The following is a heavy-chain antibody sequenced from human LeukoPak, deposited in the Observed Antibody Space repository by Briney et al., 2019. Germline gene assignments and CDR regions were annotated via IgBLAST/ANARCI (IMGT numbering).Heavy chain of an antibody. Sequence: SETLSLTCTVSGGSISSSSYYWGWIRQPPGKGLEWIGYIYYSGSTNYNPSLKSRVTISVDTSKNQFSLKLSSVTAADTAVYYCAREQRYCSSTSCYPPFGWFDPWGQGTLVTVSS. CDR2: IYYSGST. CDR1: GGSISSSSYY. V-gene: IGHV4-61*05. J-gene: IGHJ5*02. D-gene: IGHD2-2*01. CDR3: AREQRYCSSTSCYPPFGWFDP.